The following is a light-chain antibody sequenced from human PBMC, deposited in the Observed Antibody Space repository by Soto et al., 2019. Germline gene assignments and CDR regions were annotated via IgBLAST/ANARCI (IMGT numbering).Light chain of an antibody. CDR2: AAS. V-gene: IGKV1-6*01. J-gene: IGKJ2*01. Sequence: AIQMTQSPSSLSASVGDRVTITCRASQGIRNDLGWYQQKPGKAPKLLIYAASSLQSVVPSRFSGSGSGTDFTLTISSLQPEHFATYYSLQDYNYPNTFGQGTKLEIK. CDR1: QGIRND. CDR3: LQDYNYPNT.